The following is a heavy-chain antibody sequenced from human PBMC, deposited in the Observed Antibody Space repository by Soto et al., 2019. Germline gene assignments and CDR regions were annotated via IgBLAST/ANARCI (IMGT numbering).Heavy chain of an antibody. CDR2: IYPGDSDT. V-gene: IGHV5-51*01. J-gene: IGHJ6*02. Sequence: GESLKISCKGSGYSSTSYWIGWVRQMPGKGLEWMGIIYPGDSDTRYSPSFQGQVTISADKSISTAYLQWSSLKASDTAMYYCARQEPDPPAYYYGMDVWGQGTTVTVSS. CDR3: ARQEPDPPAYYYGMDV. CDR1: GYSSTSYW.